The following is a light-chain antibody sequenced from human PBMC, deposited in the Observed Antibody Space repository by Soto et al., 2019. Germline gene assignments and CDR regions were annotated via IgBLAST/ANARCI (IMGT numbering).Light chain of an antibody. CDR3: QQYYSTPPIT. Sequence: DIVMTQSPDSLAVSLGETATINCKSSQSVLYSSNNKNYLAWYQQKPGQPPKLLIYWASTRESGVPDRFSGSGSATDFTLTISRLQAEDVAVYYCQQYYSTPPITFGQGTRLEIK. CDR1: QSVLYSSNNKNY. J-gene: IGKJ5*01. CDR2: WAS. V-gene: IGKV4-1*01.